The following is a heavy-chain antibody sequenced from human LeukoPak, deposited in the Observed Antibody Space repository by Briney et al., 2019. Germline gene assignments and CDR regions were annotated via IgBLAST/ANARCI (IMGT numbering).Heavy chain of an antibody. V-gene: IGHV4-39*01. Sequence: SETLSLTCTVSGGSISSSSYYWGWIRQPPGKGLEWIGSIYYSGSTYYNPSLKSRVTISVDTSKNQSSLKLSSVTAADTAVYYCARQNTAMVSDAFDIWGQGTMVTVSS. CDR2: IYYSGST. D-gene: IGHD5-18*01. CDR3: ARQNTAMVSDAFDI. J-gene: IGHJ3*02. CDR1: GGSISSSSYY.